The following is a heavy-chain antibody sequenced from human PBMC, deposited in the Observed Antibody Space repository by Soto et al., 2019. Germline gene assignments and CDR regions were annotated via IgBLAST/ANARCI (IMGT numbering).Heavy chain of an antibody. D-gene: IGHD2-2*02. CDR2: IYNSGSA. V-gene: IGHV4-59*13. CDR1: SGSIGQYY. J-gene: IGHJ5*02. CDR3: ERARAVLIPGDWFDP. Sequence: KPXETLSRTCPVSSGSIGQYYWSWIRQPPGKRLEWIGYIYNSGSANYNPSLKSRVTISVDTSKNQFSLQLNSVTAADTAVYYCERARAVLIPGDWFDPWGQGTLVTVYS.